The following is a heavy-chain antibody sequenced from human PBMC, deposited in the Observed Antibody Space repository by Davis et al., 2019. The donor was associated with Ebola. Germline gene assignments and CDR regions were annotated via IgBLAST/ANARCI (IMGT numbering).Heavy chain of an antibody. D-gene: IGHD2-2*01. CDR1: GYSFTNHV. V-gene: IGHV7-4-1*02. CDR3: ARADRYCSSTSCYLYYYYGMDV. J-gene: IGHJ6*04. CDR2: INTNTGNP. Sequence: ASVKVSCKASGYSFTNHVIHWVRQAPGQGLEWMGWINTNTGNPTYAQGFTGRFVFSLDTSVSTAYLQISSLKAEDTAVYYCARADRYCSSTSCYLYYYYGMDVWGKGTTVTVSS.